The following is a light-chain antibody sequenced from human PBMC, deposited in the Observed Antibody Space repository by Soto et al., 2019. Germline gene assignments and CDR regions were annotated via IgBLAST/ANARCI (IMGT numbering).Light chain of an antibody. CDR3: QQYNTYART. CDR1: QSVSGW. CDR2: KAS. V-gene: IGKV1-5*03. J-gene: IGKJ1*01. Sequence: DIQMTQSPSTLSASVGDRVTITCRASQSVSGWLAWYQQKPGKAPKLLIYKASNLESGVPSRFGGSGSGTEFTLTISSLQPDDFATYYCQQYNTYARTFGQGTKVEIK.